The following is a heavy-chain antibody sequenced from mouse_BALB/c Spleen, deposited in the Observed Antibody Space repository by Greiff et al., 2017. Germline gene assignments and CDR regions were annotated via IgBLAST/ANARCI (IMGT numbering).Heavy chain of an antibody. CDR2: INPGSGGT. CDR3: ARDYPQFAY. CDR1: GYAFTNYL. J-gene: IGHJ3*01. D-gene: IGHD5-5*01. V-gene: IGHV1-54*01. Sequence: QVQLKQSGAELVRPGTSVKVSCKASGYAFTNYLIEWVKQRPGQGLEWIGVINPGSGGTNYNEKFKGKATLTADKSSSTAYMQLSSLTSDDSAVYFCARDYPQFAYWGQGTLVTVSA.